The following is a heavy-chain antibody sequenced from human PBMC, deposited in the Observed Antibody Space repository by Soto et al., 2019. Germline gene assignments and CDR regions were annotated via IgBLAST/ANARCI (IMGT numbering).Heavy chain of an antibody. V-gene: IGHV3-48*02. J-gene: IGHJ6*03. CDR2: ISSSTNTI. CDR1: GFTFRSFG. Sequence: EVQLVESGGGLVQPGGSLRLSCAASGFTFRSFGMNWGRQAPGKGLEWVSYISSSTNTISYADSVQGRFTNSRDNAKNSLYLQMDSLRDEDTAVYYCAREGTSFGYFYNMDVWGQGTTVTVSS. D-gene: IGHD5-18*01. CDR3: AREGTSFGYFYNMDV.